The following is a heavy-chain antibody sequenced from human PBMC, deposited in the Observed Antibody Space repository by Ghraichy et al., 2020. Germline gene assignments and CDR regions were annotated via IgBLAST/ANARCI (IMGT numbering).Heavy chain of an antibody. D-gene: IGHD2-2*02. V-gene: IGHV3-30*18. Sequence: GGSLRLSCAASGFTFSSYGMHWVRQAPGKGLEWVAVISYDGSNKYYADSVKGRFTISRDNSKNTLYLQMNSLRAEDTAVYYCAKDYLPFCSSTSCYTENWFDPWGQGTLVTVSS. J-gene: IGHJ5*02. CDR3: AKDYLPFCSSTSCYTENWFDP. CDR2: ISYDGSNK. CDR1: GFTFSSYG.